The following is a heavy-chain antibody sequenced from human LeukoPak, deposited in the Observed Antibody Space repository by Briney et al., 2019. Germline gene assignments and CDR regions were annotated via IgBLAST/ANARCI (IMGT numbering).Heavy chain of an antibody. CDR1: GDSISNYY. V-gene: IGHV4-4*07. Sequence: SETLSLTCTVSGDSISNYYWSWIRQPAGKGLEWIGRIYTSGSTNYNPSLKSRVTMSVDTSKNQFSLKLSSVTAADTAVYYCARVSLVRGAPDYYFDFWGQGTLVTVSS. J-gene: IGHJ4*02. CDR2: IYTSGST. D-gene: IGHD3-10*01. CDR3: ARVSLVRGAPDYYFDF.